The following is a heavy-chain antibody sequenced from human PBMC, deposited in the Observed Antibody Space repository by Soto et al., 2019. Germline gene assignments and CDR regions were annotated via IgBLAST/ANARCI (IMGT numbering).Heavy chain of an antibody. J-gene: IGHJ3*01. D-gene: IGHD3-3*01. V-gene: IGHV5-10-1*01. CDR3: VVSQIFGVVDAFDL. CDR2: IDPNDSQT. Sequence: PGESLKISCKASGYRLTSRWINWVRQMPGQGLEWLGKIDPNDSQTTYNPSFQGHVTVSVDQAISTAFLEWRSVKAPDTAIYYCVVSQIFGVVDAFDLWGQGTLVTVSS. CDR1: GYRLTSRW.